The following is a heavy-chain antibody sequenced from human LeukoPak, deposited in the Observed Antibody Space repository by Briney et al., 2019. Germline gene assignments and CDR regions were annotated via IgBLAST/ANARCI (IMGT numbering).Heavy chain of an antibody. CDR2: IDPNSGGT. CDR1: GYTFTAYN. V-gene: IGHV1-2*02. Sequence: GASVKVSCKASGYTFTAYNMDWVRQAPGQGLEWMGWIDPNSGGTNYAQKFQGRVTMTRDTTVSTAYMELSRLKSDDTAVYYCAPQLGRLTDYWGQGTPVTVSS. J-gene: IGHJ4*02. CDR3: APQLGRLTDY. D-gene: IGHD7-27*01.